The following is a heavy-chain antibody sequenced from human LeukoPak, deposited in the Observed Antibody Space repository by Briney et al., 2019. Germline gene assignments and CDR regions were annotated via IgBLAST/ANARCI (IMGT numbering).Heavy chain of an antibody. J-gene: IGHJ5*02. CDR3: ATPKGRLPHLPRKT. Sequence: PSETLSLTCAVNGGFFSDYFWSWIRQPPGKGLEWIGETDHSGNADYKSSLKSRVTISVDASRKQVSLKMTSVTATDTAVYYCATPKGRLPHLPRKTWGQGTLVTVSS. CDR1: GGFFSDYF. CDR2: TDHSGNA. V-gene: IGHV4-34*01.